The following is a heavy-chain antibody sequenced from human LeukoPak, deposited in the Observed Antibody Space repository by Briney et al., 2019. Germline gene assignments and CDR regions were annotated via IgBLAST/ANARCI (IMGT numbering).Heavy chain of an antibody. CDR2: ISSSGTTI. Sequence: GGSLRLSCAASGFTFSRYDMNWVRQAPGKGLERVSYISSSGTTIHYADSVKGRFTVSRDNAKSSLFLQMNSLRAEDTAVYYCASTGYSSGWTGLFGYWGRETLVTVSS. J-gene: IGHJ4*02. CDR1: GFTFSRYD. V-gene: IGHV3-48*03. CDR3: ASTGYSSGWTGLFGY. D-gene: IGHD6-19*01.